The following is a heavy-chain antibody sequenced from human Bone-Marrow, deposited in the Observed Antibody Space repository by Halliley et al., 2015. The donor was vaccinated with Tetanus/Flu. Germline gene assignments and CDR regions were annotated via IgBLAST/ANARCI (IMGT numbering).Heavy chain of an antibody. J-gene: IGHJ3*01. CDR3: ARAVLLGDDAFDV. D-gene: IGHD3-9*01. V-gene: IGHV5-51*01. Sequence: MGPIYPGDSETKYSPSFQGQVPISADKSSSPAFLQWTSLKATDTAMYFCARAVLLGDDAFDVWGQGTMLTVSS. CDR2: IYPGDSET.